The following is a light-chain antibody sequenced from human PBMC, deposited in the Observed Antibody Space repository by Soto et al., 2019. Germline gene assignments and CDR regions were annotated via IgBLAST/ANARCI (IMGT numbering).Light chain of an antibody. J-gene: IGKJ5*01. Sequence: ETGLTQSPGTLALTPRERAALSCVASQSVSISYLAWYQQKPGQAPRLLIYGASSRATGIPDRFSGSGSGTDFTLTISRLEPEDFAVYYCQQYGSSPITFGQGTRLEI. CDR2: GAS. CDR1: QSVSISY. V-gene: IGKV3-20*01. CDR3: QQYGSSPIT.